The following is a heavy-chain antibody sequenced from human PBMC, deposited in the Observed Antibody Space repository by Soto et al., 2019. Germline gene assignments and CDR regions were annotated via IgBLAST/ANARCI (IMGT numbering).Heavy chain of an antibody. CDR3: ARVSPSSRAAEP. V-gene: IGHV1-18*01. CDR1: GYTFTSYG. Sequence: QVQLVQSGAEVKKPGASVRVSCKASGYTFTSYGISWVRQAPGQGLEWMGWISAYNGNTNSAQSLQVRVTMTTDTSTTTAYMELRSLKSDDTAVYYCARVSPSSRAAEPWGQGTLVTVS. CDR2: ISAYNGNT. D-gene: IGHD6-13*01. J-gene: IGHJ4*02.